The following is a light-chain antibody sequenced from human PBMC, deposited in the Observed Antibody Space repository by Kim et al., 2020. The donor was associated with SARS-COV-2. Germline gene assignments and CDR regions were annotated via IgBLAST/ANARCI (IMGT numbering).Light chain of an antibody. CDR2: KAL. CDR3: MQDTHWWT. Sequence: KALQWDSGVPDRFSGSGSGNDFTLKTRRVEAGDVAMCYCMQDTHWWTFGQGTKVDIK. V-gene: IGKV2D-30*01. J-gene: IGKJ1*01.